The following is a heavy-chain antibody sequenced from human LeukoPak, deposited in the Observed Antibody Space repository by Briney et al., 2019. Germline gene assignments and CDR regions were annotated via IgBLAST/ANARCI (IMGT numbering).Heavy chain of an antibody. D-gene: IGHD2-2*02. J-gene: IGHJ5*02. CDR1: GFTFSSYA. V-gene: IGHV3-23*01. CDR2: ISGSGGST. Sequence: GGSLRLSCAASGFTFSSYAMSWVRQAPGKGLEWVSAISGSGGSTYYADSVKGRFTISRDNSKNTLYLQMNSLRAEDTAVYYCAKPLQDIVVVPAAIRLSGFDPWDEGTLVTVSS. CDR3: AKPLQDIVVVPAAIRLSGFDP.